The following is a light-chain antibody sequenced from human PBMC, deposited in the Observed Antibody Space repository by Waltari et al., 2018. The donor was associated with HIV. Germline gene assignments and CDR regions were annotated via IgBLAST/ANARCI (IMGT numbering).Light chain of an antibody. CDR2: LNSDGSP. CDR3: QTWGTGILV. V-gene: IGLV4-69*01. Sequence: QLVLTQSPSASASLGASVKLTCTLSSGHSTYAIAWQQQQPEKGPRYLMKLNSDGSPSKGDGIPDRFSGSSSGAERYLTISSLQSEDEADYYCQTWGTGILVFGGGTKLTVL. J-gene: IGLJ3*02. CDR1: SGHSTYA.